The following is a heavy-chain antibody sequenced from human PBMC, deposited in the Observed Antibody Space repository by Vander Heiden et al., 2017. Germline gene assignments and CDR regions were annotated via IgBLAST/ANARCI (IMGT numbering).Heavy chain of an antibody. CDR1: GFTFNTYA. V-gene: IGHV3-23*01. CDR3: ARESSVVTPHWYFDL. Sequence: EVQLLESGGGLVQPGGSLRLSCAASGFTFNTYAMNWVRQAPGKGLEWVSAMSGSGGSTYYADSVKGRFTISRDNSKNTLYLQMNSLRAEDTAVYFCARESSVVTPHWYFDLWGRGTLVTVSS. D-gene: IGHD2-21*02. J-gene: IGHJ2*01. CDR2: MSGSGGST.